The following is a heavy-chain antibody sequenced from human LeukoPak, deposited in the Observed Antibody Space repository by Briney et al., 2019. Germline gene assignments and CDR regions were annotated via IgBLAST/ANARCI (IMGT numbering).Heavy chain of an antibody. D-gene: IGHD6-6*01. CDR2: IYHSGST. CDR1: GGSFSGYY. V-gene: IGHV4-38-2*01. Sequence: SETLSLTCAVYGGSFSGYYWGWIRQPPGKGLEWIGSIYHSGSTYYNPSHKSRVTISVDTSKNQFSLKLSSVTAADTAVYYCARVRYSSSHNHYYYYYYMDVWGKGTTVTVSS. J-gene: IGHJ6*03. CDR3: ARVRYSSSHNHYYYYYYMDV.